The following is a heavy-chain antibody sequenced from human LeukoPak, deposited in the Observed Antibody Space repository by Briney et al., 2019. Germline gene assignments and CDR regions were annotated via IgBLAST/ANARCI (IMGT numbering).Heavy chain of an antibody. D-gene: IGHD2-2*01. CDR2: IYSGGST. CDR1: GFTVSSNY. V-gene: IGHV3-53*01. J-gene: IGHJ4*02. CDR3: ARAQPTSWREGADY. Sequence: GGSLTVPCAASGFTVSSNYMSWVRQAPGKGLEWVSVIYSGGSTYYADSVKGRFTISRDNSKNTLYLQMNSLRAEDTAVYYCARAQPTSWREGADYWGQGTLVTVSS.